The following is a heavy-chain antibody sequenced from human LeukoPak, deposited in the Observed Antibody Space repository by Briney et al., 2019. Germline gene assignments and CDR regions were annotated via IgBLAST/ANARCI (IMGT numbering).Heavy chain of an antibody. CDR3: ARRGYPVYYYYMDV. D-gene: IGHD5-12*01. J-gene: IGHJ6*03. V-gene: IGHV1-18*01. CDR2: SSADNGKT. CDR1: GYTFTSYG. Sequence: RASMNVSCKTSGYTFTSYGISWVRQARGQGLEWMGWSSADNGKTNYAQKLQGRVTMTTDTSTTTAYMELRSLRSDDTAVYYCARRGYPVYYYYMDVWGKGTTVTISS.